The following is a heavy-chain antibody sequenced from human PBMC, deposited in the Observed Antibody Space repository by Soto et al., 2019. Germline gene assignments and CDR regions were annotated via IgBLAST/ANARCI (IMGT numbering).Heavy chain of an antibody. CDR1: GYTFTSYD. J-gene: IGHJ3*02. D-gene: IGHD3-3*01. CDR2: MNPNSGNT. Sequence: VSVKVSCKASGYTFTSYDINWVRQATGQGLEWMGWMNPNSGNTGYAQKFQGRVTMTRNTSISTAYMELSSLRSEDTAVYYCARLAADFDAFDIWGQGTMVTVSS. V-gene: IGHV1-8*01. CDR3: ARLAADFDAFDI.